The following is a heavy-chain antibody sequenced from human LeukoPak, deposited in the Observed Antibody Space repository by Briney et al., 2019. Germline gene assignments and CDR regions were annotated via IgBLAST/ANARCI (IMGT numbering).Heavy chain of an antibody. V-gene: IGHV3-74*01. CDR2: INSDGSST. D-gene: IGHD6-13*01. J-gene: IGHJ4*02. CDR3: ARASHRYSSSWSPDY. CDR1: GFTFSSYW. Sequence: GGSLRLYCAASGFTFSSYWMHWVRQAPGKGLVWVSRINSDGSSTSYADSVKGRFTISRDNAKNTLYLQMNSLRAEDTAVYYCARASHRYSSSWSPDYWGQGTLVTVSS.